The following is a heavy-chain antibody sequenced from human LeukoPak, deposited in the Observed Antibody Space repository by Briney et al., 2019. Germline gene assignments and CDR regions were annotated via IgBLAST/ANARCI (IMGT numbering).Heavy chain of an antibody. CDR3: AREIWSGPCFDY. D-gene: IGHD3-10*01. V-gene: IGHV4-34*01. CDR1: GGSISSYY. Sequence: PSETLSLTCTVSGGSISSYYWSWIRQPPGKGLEWIGEINHSGSTNYNPSLKSRVTISVDTSKNQFSLKLSSVTAADTAVYYCAREIWSGPCFDYWGQGTLVTVSS. J-gene: IGHJ4*02. CDR2: INHSGST.